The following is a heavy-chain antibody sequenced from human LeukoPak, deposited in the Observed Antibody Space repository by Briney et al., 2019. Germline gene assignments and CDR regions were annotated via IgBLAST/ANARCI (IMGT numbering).Heavy chain of an antibody. D-gene: IGHD6-13*01. CDR2: IKQDGSEK. V-gene: IGHV3-7*01. Sequence: GGSLRLSCAASGFTFSSYWMSWVRQAPGKGLEWVANIKQDGSEKYYVDSVKGRFTISRDNAKNSLYLQMNSLRAEDTATYYCMTASRSSSWPPPTWGQGTLVTVSS. CDR3: MTASRSSSWPPPT. CDR1: GFTFSSYW. J-gene: IGHJ5*02.